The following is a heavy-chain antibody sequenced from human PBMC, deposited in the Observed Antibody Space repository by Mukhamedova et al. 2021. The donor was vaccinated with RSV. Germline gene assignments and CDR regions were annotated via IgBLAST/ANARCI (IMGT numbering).Heavy chain of an antibody. D-gene: IGHD6-13*01. Sequence: GLEWIGSIYYSGNTYYNPSLKSRVTISVDTSKNQFSLKLSSVTAADTAVYYCARGIAAAGPLGYWGQGT. J-gene: IGHJ4*02. V-gene: IGHV4-39*01. CDR2: IYYSGNT. CDR3: ARGIAAAGPLGY.